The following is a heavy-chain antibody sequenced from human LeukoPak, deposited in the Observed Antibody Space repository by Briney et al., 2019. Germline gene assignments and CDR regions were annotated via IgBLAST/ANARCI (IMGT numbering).Heavy chain of an antibody. V-gene: IGHV4-4*07. Sequence: SETLSLTCTVSGGSISSYYWSWIRQPAGKGLEWIGRIYTSGSTNYNPSLKSRVTISVDTSKNQFSLKLSSVTAADTAVYYCASLGPEPCGAFDIWGQGTMVTVSS. CDR2: IYTSGST. CDR3: ASLGPEPCGAFDI. D-gene: IGHD1-14*01. CDR1: GGSISSYY. J-gene: IGHJ3*02.